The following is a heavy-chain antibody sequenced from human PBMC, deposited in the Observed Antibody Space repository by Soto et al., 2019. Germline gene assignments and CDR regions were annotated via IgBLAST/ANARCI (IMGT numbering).Heavy chain of an antibody. CDR2: INHSGST. CDR3: ERGLRQTLEYSCYDVGLGYMDV. J-gene: IGHJ6*03. CDR1: GGSFSGYY. D-gene: IGHD5-12*01. Sequence: SETLSLTCAVYGGSFSGYYWSWIRQPPGKGLEWIGEINHSGSTNYNPSLQSRVTISVDTSKNQLSLKLSSVTAAATAVYYGERGLRQTLEYSCYDVGLGYMDVWGKGTTVTVSS. V-gene: IGHV4-34*01.